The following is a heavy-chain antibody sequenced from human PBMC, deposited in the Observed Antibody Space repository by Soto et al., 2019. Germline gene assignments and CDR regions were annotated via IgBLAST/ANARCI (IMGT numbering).Heavy chain of an antibody. J-gene: IGHJ4*02. CDR2: INPDGSIT. Sequence: EVQLVESGGGLVQPGGSLRLCCAASGFTFSTCWMHWVRQTPGKGLVWVSHINPDGSITNYADSAKGRFTISRDNAKNTLFLQMNNLRAEDTSVYFCARDIGYGGNWGQGTLVTVSS. V-gene: IGHV3-74*01. D-gene: IGHD3-16*01. CDR1: GFTFSTCW. CDR3: ARDIGYGGN.